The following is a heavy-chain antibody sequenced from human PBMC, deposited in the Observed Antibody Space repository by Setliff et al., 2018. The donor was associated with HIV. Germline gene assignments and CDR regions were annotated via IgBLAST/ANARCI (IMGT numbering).Heavy chain of an antibody. D-gene: IGHD3-22*01. V-gene: IGHV3-33*08. CDR3: ARDCSTYYSIYS. CDR2: IWYDGSKK. CDR1: GFTFSSYW. Sequence: LRLSCAASGFTFSSYWMHWVRQAPGQGLEWVAVIWYDGSKKYYADSVKGRFTISRDNSKNTLYLQMNSLRTDDTAVYFWARDCSTYYSIYSWGQGTLVTVAS. J-gene: IGHJ4*02.